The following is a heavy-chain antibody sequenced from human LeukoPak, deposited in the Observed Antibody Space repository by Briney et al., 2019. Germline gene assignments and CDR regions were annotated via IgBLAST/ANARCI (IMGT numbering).Heavy chain of an antibody. V-gene: IGHV3-21*01. CDR1: GFTFSTYS. CDR2: ISSSSAYI. CDR3: ARGAGSSWFYS. J-gene: IGHJ5*01. D-gene: IGHD6-13*01. Sequence: GGSLRLSCAASGFTFSTYSMTWVRQVPGKGLEWVSSISSSSAYIHYADSVKGRFTISRDNAKNSLYLQMSTLRDEDTAVYCCARGAGSSWFYSWGQGTLVTVSS.